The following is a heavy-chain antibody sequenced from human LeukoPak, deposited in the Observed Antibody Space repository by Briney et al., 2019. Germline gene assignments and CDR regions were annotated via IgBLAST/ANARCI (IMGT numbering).Heavy chain of an antibody. D-gene: IGHD1-14*01. J-gene: IGHJ4*02. CDR3: ARAPRVTEFDY. CDR1: GGSISSYY. CDR2: IYYSGST. V-gene: IGHV4-59*01. Sequence: SETLSLTCTASGGSISSYYWSWIRQPPGKGLEWIGYIYYSGSTNYNPSLKSRVTISVDTSKNQFSLKLSSVTAADTAVYYCARAPRVTEFDYWGQGTLVTVSS.